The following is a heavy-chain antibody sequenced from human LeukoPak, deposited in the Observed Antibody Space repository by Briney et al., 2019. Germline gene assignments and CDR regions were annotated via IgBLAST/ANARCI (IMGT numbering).Heavy chain of an antibody. J-gene: IGHJ6*02. Sequence: PGGSLRLSCVASGFAVGSNYMSWVRQAPGKGLEWVSLIYSGGAIRYADSVKGRFTISRDDAQNSLYLQMNSLRAEDTAVYYCAKNTWKSSDSGRGRMDVWGQGTTVTVSS. D-gene: IGHD3-10*01. CDR3: AKNTWKSSDSGRGRMDV. CDR1: GFAVGSNY. CDR2: IYSGGAI. V-gene: IGHV3-53*01.